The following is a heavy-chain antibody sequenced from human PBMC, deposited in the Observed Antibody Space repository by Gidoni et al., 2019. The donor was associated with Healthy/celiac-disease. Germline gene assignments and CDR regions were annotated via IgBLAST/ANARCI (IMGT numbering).Heavy chain of an antibody. D-gene: IGHD3-22*01. J-gene: IGHJ4*02. V-gene: IGHV4-61*02. Sequence: QVQLQESGPGLVKPSQTLSLTCTVSGGSIRSGSYYWSWIRQPAGKGLDWIGRIYTSGSTNYNPSLKSRVTISVDTSKNQFSLKLSSVTAADTAVYYCARDSLDYYDSSGHRNWGQGTLVTVSS. CDR3: ARDSLDYYDSSGHRN. CDR1: GGSIRSGSYY. CDR2: IYTSGST.